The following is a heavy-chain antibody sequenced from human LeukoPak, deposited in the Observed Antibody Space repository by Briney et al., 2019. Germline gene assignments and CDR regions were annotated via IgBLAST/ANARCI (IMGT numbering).Heavy chain of an antibody. V-gene: IGHV3-66*01. J-gene: IGHJ5*02. CDR1: GFTVSSNY. CDR2: IYSGGST. D-gene: IGHD3-10*01. Sequence: HPGGSLRLSCAASGFTVSSNYMSWVRQAPGKGLEWVSVIYSGGSTYYADSVKGRFTISRDNSKNTLYLQMNSLRAEDTAVYYCARESPYYGSGGGFDPWGQGTLVTVSS. CDR3: ARESPYYGSGGGFDP.